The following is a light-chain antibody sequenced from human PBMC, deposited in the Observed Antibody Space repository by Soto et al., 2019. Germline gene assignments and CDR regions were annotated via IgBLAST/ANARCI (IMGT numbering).Light chain of an antibody. Sequence: EIVLTQSPGTLSLSPGERATLSCRASQSVSSSYLAWYQQKPGQAPRLLIYGASSRATGIPDRFSGSGSGTDFTITISRLAPEDFAVYYCQQYGSSPTWTFGQGTKVEIK. CDR2: GAS. V-gene: IGKV3-20*01. J-gene: IGKJ1*01. CDR1: QSVSSSY. CDR3: QQYGSSPTWT.